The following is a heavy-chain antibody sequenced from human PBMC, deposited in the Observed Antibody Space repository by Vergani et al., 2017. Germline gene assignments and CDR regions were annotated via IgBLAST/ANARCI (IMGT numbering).Heavy chain of an antibody. CDR2: IIPILGIA. Sequence: QVQLVQSGAEVKKPGSSVKVSCKASGGTFSSYAISWVRQAPGQGLEWMGRIIPILGIANYADSVKGRFTISRDNAKNSLYLQMNSLRAEDTAVYWGVVTDIYYYYGMDVWGQGTTVTVSS. J-gene: IGHJ6*02. V-gene: IGHV1-69*04. CDR3: VVTDIYYYYGMDV. D-gene: IGHD2-21*02. CDR1: GGTFSSYA.